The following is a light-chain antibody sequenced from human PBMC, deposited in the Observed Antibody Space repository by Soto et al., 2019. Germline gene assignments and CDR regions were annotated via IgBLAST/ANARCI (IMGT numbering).Light chain of an antibody. CDR1: QGIRNW. CDR2: AAS. CDR3: QQYNSYPWT. V-gene: IGKV1D-16*01. J-gene: IGKJ1*01. Sequence: DIQMTQSPSSVPASVGDRVTITCRASQGIRNWLAWYQQTPGKAPELLIFAASSMQSGVPSRFSGRGSGTEFTLTIDSLQPEDFATYYCQQYNSYPWTFGQGTKVDIK.